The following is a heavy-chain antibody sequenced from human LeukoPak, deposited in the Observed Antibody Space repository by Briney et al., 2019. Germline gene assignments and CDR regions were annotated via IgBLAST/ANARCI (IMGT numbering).Heavy chain of an antibody. J-gene: IGHJ4*02. Sequence: PSETLSLTCTVSGGSISSYYWSWIRQPAGKGLEWIGRIYTGGSTNYNPSLKSRVTMSVDTSKNPFSLKLSSVTAADTAVYYCARAGVDTAMVTVFYFDYWGQGTLVTVSS. CDR2: IYTGGST. D-gene: IGHD5-18*01. CDR1: GGSISSYY. CDR3: ARAGVDTAMVTVFYFDY. V-gene: IGHV4-4*07.